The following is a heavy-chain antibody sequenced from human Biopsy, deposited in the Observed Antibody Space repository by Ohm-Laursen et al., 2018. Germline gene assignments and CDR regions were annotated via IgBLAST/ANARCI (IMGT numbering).Heavy chain of an antibody. V-gene: IGHV3-9*01. CDR1: GFNFNHYA. CDR3: ATELLPPGVGGPWLDS. J-gene: IGHJ5*01. Sequence: SLRLSCAASGFNFNHYAMQWVRQVPGKGLEWVSSISWSNDNIHYADSVKGRFTVSRDNTKNTLYLQMNSLRAADTAIYFCATELLPPGVGGPWLDSWGQGTPVTVSS. D-gene: IGHD3-10*01. CDR2: ISWSNDNI.